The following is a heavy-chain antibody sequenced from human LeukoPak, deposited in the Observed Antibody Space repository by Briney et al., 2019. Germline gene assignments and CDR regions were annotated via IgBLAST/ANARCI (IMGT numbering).Heavy chain of an antibody. D-gene: IGHD6-13*01. V-gene: IGHV1-18*01. CDR1: GYTFTSYG. CDR3: ARDGCSSSWYPYYYYYYMDV. CDR2: ISAYSGNT. Sequence: GASVKVSCKASGYTFTSYGISWVRQAPGQGLEWMGWISAYSGNTNYAQKLQGRVTMTTDTSTSTAYMELRSLRSDDTAVYYCARDGCSSSWYPYYYYYYMDVWGKGTTVTVSS. J-gene: IGHJ6*03.